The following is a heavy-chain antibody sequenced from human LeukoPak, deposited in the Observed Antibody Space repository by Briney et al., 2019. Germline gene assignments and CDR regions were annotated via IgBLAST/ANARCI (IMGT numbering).Heavy chain of an antibody. V-gene: IGHV4-39*01. D-gene: IGHD6-6*01. CDR1: GGSISSGSYY. CDR2: IYYSGST. J-gene: IGHJ5*02. CDR3: SAARRVFPEGNPHNWFDP. Sequence: SETLSLTCTVSGGSISSGSYYWGWIRQPPGKGLEWIGSIYYSGSTYYNPSLKSRVTISVDTSKNQFSLKLSSVTAADTAVYYCSAARRVFPEGNPHNWFDPWGQGTLVTVSS.